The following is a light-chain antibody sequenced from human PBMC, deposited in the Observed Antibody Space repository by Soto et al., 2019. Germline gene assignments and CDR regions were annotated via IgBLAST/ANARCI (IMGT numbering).Light chain of an antibody. CDR2: RAS. CDR1: QIINTW. Sequence: DIQMTQSPSSLFASVGDRVTITCRASQIINTWLAWYQQRPGKAPKLLIYRASNLVNGVPSRFSGSGSGTEFTVTISSLQPDDFSIYYCQQYETYSGTFGPGTKVDL. J-gene: IGKJ3*01. CDR3: QQYETYSGT. V-gene: IGKV1-5*03.